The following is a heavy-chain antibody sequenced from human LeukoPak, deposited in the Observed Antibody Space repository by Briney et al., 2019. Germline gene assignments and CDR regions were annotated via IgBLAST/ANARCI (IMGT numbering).Heavy chain of an antibody. CDR1: GGTFSSYA. J-gene: IGHJ4*02. Sequence: GASVKVSCKASGGTFSSYAFSWVRQAPGQGLEWMGGIIPVFGTANYAQKFQGRVTITTDESTSTAFMELSSLRSEDTAVYYCATSIAAAGTFDYWGQGTLVTVSS. V-gene: IGHV1-69*05. D-gene: IGHD6-13*01. CDR2: IIPVFGTA. CDR3: ATSIAAAGTFDY.